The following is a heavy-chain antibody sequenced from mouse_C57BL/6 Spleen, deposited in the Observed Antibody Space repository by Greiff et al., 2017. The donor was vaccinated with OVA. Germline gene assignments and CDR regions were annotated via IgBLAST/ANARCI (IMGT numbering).Heavy chain of an antibody. CDR1: GFNIKDDY. V-gene: IGHV14-4*01. Sequence: EVQLQQSGAELVRPGASVKLSCTASGFNIKDDYMHWVKQRPEQGLEWIGWIDPENGDTEYASKFQGKATITAETSSNTAYLQLSSLTSEDTAVYYSTLNYYGSSPWFAYWGQGTLVTVSA. D-gene: IGHD1-1*01. CDR3: TLNYYGSSPWFAY. CDR2: IDPENGDT. J-gene: IGHJ3*01.